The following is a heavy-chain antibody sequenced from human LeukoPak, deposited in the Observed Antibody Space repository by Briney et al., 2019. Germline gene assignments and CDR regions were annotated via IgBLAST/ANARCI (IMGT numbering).Heavy chain of an antibody. CDR1: GYTFTGYY. CDR3: ATMFMDTGYYYYYMDV. V-gene: IGHV1-2*02. CDR2: INPNSGGT. D-gene: IGHD5-18*01. Sequence: GASVKVSCKASGYTFTGYYMHWVRQAPGQGLEWMGWINPNSGGTNYAQKFQGRVTMTRDTSISTAYMELSRLRSDDTAVYYCATMFMDTGYYYYYMDVWGRGTTVTVSS. J-gene: IGHJ6*03.